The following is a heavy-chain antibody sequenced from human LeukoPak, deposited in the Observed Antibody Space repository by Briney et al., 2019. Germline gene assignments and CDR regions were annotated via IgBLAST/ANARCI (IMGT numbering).Heavy chain of an antibody. CDR3: AKDILWGSKDYYYGMDV. CDR1: GFTFDDYA. Sequence: TGGSLRLSCAASGFTFDDYAMHWVRQAPGKGLEWVSGISWNSGSIGYADSVKGRFTISRDNAKNSLYLQMNSLRAEDTALYYCAKDILWGSKDYYYGMDVWGQGTTVTVSS. CDR2: ISWNSGSI. D-gene: IGHD2-21*01. J-gene: IGHJ6*02. V-gene: IGHV3-9*01.